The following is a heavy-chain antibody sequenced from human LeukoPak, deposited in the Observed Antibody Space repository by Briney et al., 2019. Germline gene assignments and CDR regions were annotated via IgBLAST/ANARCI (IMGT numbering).Heavy chain of an antibody. Sequence: SVKPSRKPSGYTLTSYGISWVRQAPGQGLEWMGWISAYIGNTTYAQNLQGRVTMTTHTSTSTAYIELRGLRSDATAVYYCARGPLWFGDVAGYKPDFDYWGQGTLVTVSS. CDR2: ISAYIGNT. CDR1: GYTLTSYG. V-gene: IGHV1-18*01. CDR3: ARGPLWFGDVAGYKPDFDY. J-gene: IGHJ4*02. D-gene: IGHD3-10*01.